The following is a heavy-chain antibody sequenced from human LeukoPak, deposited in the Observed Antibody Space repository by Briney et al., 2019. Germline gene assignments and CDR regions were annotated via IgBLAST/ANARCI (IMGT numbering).Heavy chain of an antibody. J-gene: IGHJ4*02. D-gene: IGHD3-3*01. CDR1: GFTFSSYA. CDR3: ARVDGVYYDFWSGYAYYFDY. Sequence: PGGSLRLSCAASGFTFSSYAMHWVRQAPGKGLEWVAVISYDGSNEYYAGSVKGRFTISRDSSKNTLYLQMNSLRAEDTAVYYCARVDGVYYDFWSGYAYYFDYWGQGTLVTVSS. CDR2: ISYDGSNE. V-gene: IGHV3-30*04.